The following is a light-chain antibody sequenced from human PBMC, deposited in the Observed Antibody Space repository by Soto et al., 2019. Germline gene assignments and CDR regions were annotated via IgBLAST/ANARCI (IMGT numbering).Light chain of an antibody. Sequence: IVMTQSQAFVSVTPGEAASISCRSSQSLLYGNGNNYLDWYLLKPGQSPQLVIYLGSNRASGVPDRFTGTGSGTDFTLKISRVEAEDVGVYYCMQSLQAPLTFGGGTKV. CDR3: MQSLQAPLT. CDR1: QSLLYGNGNNY. CDR2: LGS. V-gene: IGKV2-28*01. J-gene: IGKJ4*01.